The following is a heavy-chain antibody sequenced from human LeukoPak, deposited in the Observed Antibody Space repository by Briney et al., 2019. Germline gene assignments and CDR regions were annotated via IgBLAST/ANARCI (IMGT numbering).Heavy chain of an antibody. CDR2: IYTSGST. J-gene: IGHJ4*02. D-gene: IGHD3-9*01. CDR3: ARTQKYYDILTGYSSPYYFDY. CDR1: GGSFSGYY. Sequence: PSETLSLTCAVYGGSFSGYYWSWIRQPPGKGLEWIGRIYTSGSTNYNPSLKSRITMSVDTSKNQFSLKLSSVTAADTAVYYCARTQKYYDILTGYSSPYYFDYWGQGTLVTVSS. V-gene: IGHV4-59*10.